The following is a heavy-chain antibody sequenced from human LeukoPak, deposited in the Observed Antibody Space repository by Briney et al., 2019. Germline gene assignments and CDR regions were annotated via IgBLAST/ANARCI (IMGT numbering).Heavy chain of an antibody. Sequence: SETLSLTCNVSGGSISSSSYYWGWIRQPPGKGLEWIVSIYYSGSTYYNSSLKSRVTISGDTSKNQFSLKLSSVTAADTAVYYCATTSSDTSGYYFDYWGQGTLVTVSS. CDR2: IYYSGST. CDR3: ATTSSDTSGYYFDY. CDR1: GGSISSSSYY. J-gene: IGHJ4*02. D-gene: IGHD3-22*01. V-gene: IGHV4-39*07.